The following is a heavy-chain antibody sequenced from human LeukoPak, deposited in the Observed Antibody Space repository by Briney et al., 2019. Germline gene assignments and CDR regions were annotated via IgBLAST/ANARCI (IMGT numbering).Heavy chain of an antibody. CDR1: GFTFSSYA. V-gene: IGHV3-23*01. CDR2: ISGSGDSA. J-gene: IGHJ4*02. CDR3: AKTSSTSCYSCVFDY. Sequence: SGGSLRLSCAASGFTFSSYAMSWVRQAPGKGLEWVSVISGSGDSAYYADSVKGRFTISRDNSKNTLYLQMNSLRAEDTAIYYCAKTSSTSCYSCVFDYWGQGTLVTVSS. D-gene: IGHD2-2*01.